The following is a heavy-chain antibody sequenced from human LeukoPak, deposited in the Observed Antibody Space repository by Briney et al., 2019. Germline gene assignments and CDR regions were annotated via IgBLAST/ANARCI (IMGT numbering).Heavy chain of an antibody. CDR1: GFTFSSYA. Sequence: GRSLRLSCAASGFTFSSYAMHWVRQAPGKGLEWVASIRQDGGEKKYVDSVKGRFTISRDLAQNSLFLQMNSLRAEDTAVYYCASAYASYDFWSGYENFDFWGQGTLVTVSS. J-gene: IGHJ4*02. V-gene: IGHV3-7*01. CDR3: ASAYASYDFWSGYENFDF. D-gene: IGHD3-3*01. CDR2: IRQDGGEK.